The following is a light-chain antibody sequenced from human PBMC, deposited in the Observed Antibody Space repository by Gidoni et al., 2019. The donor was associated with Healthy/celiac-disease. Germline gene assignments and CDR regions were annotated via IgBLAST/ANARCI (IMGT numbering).Light chain of an antibody. Sequence: LHMTQSPSSLSASVGDRVTITCQASQDISNYLNWYQQKPGKAPKLLIYDASNLETGVPSRFSGSGSGKDFTFTISSLQPEDIATYYCQQYDNLPRTFGPXTKVDIK. CDR2: DAS. CDR3: QQYDNLPRT. CDR1: QDISNY. V-gene: IGKV1-33*01. J-gene: IGKJ3*01.